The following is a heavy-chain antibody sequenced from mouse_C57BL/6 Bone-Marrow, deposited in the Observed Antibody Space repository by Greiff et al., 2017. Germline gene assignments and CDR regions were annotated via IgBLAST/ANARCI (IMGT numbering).Heavy chain of an antibody. CDR3: AREKVSTVPYWYFDV. D-gene: IGHD1-1*01. J-gene: IGHJ1*03. CDR1: GYTFTSYW. V-gene: IGHV1-69*01. Sequence: VKLQQPGAELVMPGASVKLSCKASGYTFTSYWMHWVKQRPGQGLEWIGEIDPSDSYTNYTQKFKGKSTLTVDKSSSTAYMQLSSLTSEDSAVYYCAREKVSTVPYWYFDVWGTGTTVTVSS. CDR2: IDPSDSYT.